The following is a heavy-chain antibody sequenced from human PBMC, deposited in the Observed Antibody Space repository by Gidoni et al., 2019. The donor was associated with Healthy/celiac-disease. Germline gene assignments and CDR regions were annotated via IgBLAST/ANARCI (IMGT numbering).Heavy chain of an antibody. D-gene: IGHD6-13*01. CDR3: ARGEAAAGNDY. V-gene: IGHV3-48*03. J-gene: IGHJ4*02. CDR2: ISSSGSTI. Sequence: EVQLVESGGGLVQPGGSLRLSCAASGFTFSSYEMNWVRQAPGKGLEWVSYISSSGSTIYYADSVKGRFTISRDNAKNSLYLQMNSLRAEDTAVYYCARGEAAAGNDYWGQGTLVTVSS. CDR1: GFTFSSYE.